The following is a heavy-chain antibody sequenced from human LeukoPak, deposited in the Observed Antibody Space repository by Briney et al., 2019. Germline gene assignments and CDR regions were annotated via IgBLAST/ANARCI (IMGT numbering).Heavy chain of an antibody. Sequence: SETLSLTCTVSGGSISSSSYYWGWIRQPPGKGLEWIGSIYYSGSTYYNPSLKSRVTISVDTSKNQFSLKLSSVTAADTAVYYCARLSVAGMLPLGAPLYVPTYFYYMDVWGKGTTVTISS. V-gene: IGHV4-39*01. D-gene: IGHD6-19*01. CDR3: ARLSVAGMLPLGAPLYVPTYFYYMDV. J-gene: IGHJ6*03. CDR1: GGSISSSSYY. CDR2: IYYSGST.